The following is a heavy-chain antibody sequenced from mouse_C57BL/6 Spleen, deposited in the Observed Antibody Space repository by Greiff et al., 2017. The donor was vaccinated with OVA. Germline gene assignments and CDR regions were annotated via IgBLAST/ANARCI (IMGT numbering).Heavy chain of an antibody. V-gene: IGHV5-17*01. CDR1: GFTFSDYG. CDR3: ARRRRDYYAVDY. Sequence: EVKLVESGGGLVKPGGSLKLSCAASGFTFSDYGMHWVRQAPEKGLEWVAYISSGSSTIYYADTVKGRFTISRDNAKNTLFLQMTSLRSEDTAMYYCARRRRDYYAVDYWGQGTSVTVSS. CDR2: ISSGSSTI. J-gene: IGHJ4*01.